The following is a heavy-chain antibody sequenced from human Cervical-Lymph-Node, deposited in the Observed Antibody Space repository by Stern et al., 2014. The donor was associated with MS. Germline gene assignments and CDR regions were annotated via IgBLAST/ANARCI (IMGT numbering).Heavy chain of an antibody. J-gene: IGHJ4*02. CDR3: AREADA. CDR2: INPSDGGP. CDR1: GYTFTSYY. Sequence: VQLVESGAEVKTPGASVKVSCKASGYTFTSYYMHWVRQAPGQGLEWMGGINPSDGGPTYAQKIQGRVTMTRDTSKTTRYTAPSSLRSEDTAVYYCAREADAWGQGTLVTVSS. V-gene: IGHV1-46*01.